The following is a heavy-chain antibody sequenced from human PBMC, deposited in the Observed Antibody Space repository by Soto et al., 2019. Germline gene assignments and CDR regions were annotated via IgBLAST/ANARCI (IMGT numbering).Heavy chain of an antibody. CDR1: GFTFSDYY. D-gene: IGHD1-1*01. J-gene: IGHJ4*02. CDR3: TSAERGKTGVRV. CDR2: ISQTGTYT. Sequence: QVQLVESGGALVKPGGSLRLSCAASGFTFSDYYISWVRQAPGRGLEWLSYISQTGTYTNYADSVRGRFTISRDNAKNSLYLQMYSLRAEDTAVYYCTSAERGKTGVRVWGQGTLVTVSS. V-gene: IGHV3-11*06.